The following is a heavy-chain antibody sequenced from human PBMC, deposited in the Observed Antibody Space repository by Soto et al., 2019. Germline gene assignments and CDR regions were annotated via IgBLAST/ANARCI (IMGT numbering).Heavy chain of an antibody. D-gene: IGHD1-26*01. J-gene: IGHJ4*02. CDR1: GGSISSGYYY. CDR3: ARAQLVGYYFDY. CDR2: IYYSGST. V-gene: IGHV4-30-4*01. Sequence: TLSLTCTVSGGSISSGYYYWSWIRQPPGKGLEWIGYIYYSGSTYYNPSLKSRVTISVDTSKNQFSLKLSSVTAADTAVYYCARAQLVGYYFDYWGQGTLVTGSS.